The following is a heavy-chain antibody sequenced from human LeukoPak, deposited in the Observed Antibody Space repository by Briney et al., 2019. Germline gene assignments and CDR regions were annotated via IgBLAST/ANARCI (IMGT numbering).Heavy chain of an antibody. J-gene: IGHJ4*02. CDR2: IYYTGST. D-gene: IGHD1-20*01. Sequence: SETLSLTCTVSGGSISSSSYYWGWIRQPPGKGLEWIGSIYYTGSTYYNPSLKSRVTISVDTSKNQFSLKLSSVTAADTAVYYCARINWNELDYWGQGTLVTVSS. V-gene: IGHV4-39*01. CDR1: GGSISSSSYY. CDR3: ARINWNELDY.